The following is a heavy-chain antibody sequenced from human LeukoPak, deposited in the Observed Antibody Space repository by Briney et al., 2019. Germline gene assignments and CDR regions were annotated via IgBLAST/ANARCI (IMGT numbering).Heavy chain of an antibody. J-gene: IGHJ4*02. CDR2: ISAYNGNT. V-gene: IGHV1-18*04. D-gene: IGHD1-26*01. CDR3: ARAPPSGSYSGGAFDY. CDR1: AYTFASYG. Sequence: ASVKVSCKASAYTFASYGISWVRQAPGQGLEWMGWISAYNGNTNYAQKLQGRVTMTTDTSTSTAYMELRSLRSDDTAVYYCARAPPSGSYSGGAFDYWGQGTLVTVSS.